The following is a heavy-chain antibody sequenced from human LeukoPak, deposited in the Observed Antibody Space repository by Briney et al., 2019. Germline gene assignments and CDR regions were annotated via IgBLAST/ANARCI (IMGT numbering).Heavy chain of an antibody. CDR2: IKTSDVGTT. CDR3: TTNDALDI. CDR1: GFTFSHAW. Sequence: PGGSLRLSCVASGFTFSHAWMNWVRQAPGKGLEWVGRIKTSDVGTTDYAAPVKGRFIISRDDAKNTLYLQMNSLKTEDTALYYCTTNDALDIWGQGTMVTVSS. V-gene: IGHV3-15*01. J-gene: IGHJ3*02.